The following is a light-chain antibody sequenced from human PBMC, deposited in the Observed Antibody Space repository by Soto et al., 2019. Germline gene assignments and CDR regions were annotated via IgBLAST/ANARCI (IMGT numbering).Light chain of an antibody. CDR2: GAS. V-gene: IGKV2D-29*02. J-gene: IGKJ2*01. Sequence: DIVMTQTPLSLSVSPGQPASISCKSSQSLPRRDGKSSLYWYLQKPGQSPQLLIYGASTRLSGVPDRFSGSGSGTDFTLKISRVEAEDVGVYYCVQRIQRPETFGQGTKLEIK. CDR3: VQRIQRPET. CDR1: QSLPRRDGKSS.